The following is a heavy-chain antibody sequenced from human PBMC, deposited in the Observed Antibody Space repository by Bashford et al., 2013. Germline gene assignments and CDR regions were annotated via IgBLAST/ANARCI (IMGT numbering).Heavy chain of an antibody. CDR3: ARGRRGYSRILGRGWFDP. V-gene: IGHV1-69*06. D-gene: IGHD6-13*01. CDR2: IIPIFGTA. CDR1: GGSVSSYA. J-gene: IGHJ5*02. Sequence: SVKVSCKGSGGSVSSYAISWVRQAPGQGLEWMGGIIPIFGTANYAQKFQGRVTITADKSTSTAYMELSSLRSEDTAVYYCARGRRGYSRILGRGWFDPGAREPWSPSPQ.